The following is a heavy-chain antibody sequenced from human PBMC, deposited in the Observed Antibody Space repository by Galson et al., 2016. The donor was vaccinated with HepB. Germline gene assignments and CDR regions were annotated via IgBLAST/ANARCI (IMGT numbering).Heavy chain of an antibody. J-gene: IGHJ4*02. V-gene: IGHV3-23*01. CDR3: AKDRRGRFLEWLSFFDY. CDR2: VSGRGGST. D-gene: IGHD3-3*01. CDR1: GFTFNSYA. Sequence: LSCAASGFTFNSYAMSWVRQAPGKGLEWVSIVSGRGGSTYYADSVKGRFTISRDNSKNTLYLQMNSLRAEDTAVYYCAKDRRGRFLEWLSFFDYWGQGTLVTVSS.